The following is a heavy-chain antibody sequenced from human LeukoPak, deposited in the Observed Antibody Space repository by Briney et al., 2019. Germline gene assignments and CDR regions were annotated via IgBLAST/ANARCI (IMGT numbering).Heavy chain of an antibody. CDR1: GYKFTDLS. Sequence: ASVKVSCKVSGYKFTDLSIHWVRQAPGKGLEWMGGFDPEIIYAQNFRGRVTMSEDTSTDTAYMKLSSLRLDDTAEYYCATWRVGGYDLGYFDLWGRGTLVTVSS. J-gene: IGHJ2*01. CDR3: ATWRVGGYDLGYFDL. D-gene: IGHD5-12*01. V-gene: IGHV1-24*01. CDR2: FDPEI.